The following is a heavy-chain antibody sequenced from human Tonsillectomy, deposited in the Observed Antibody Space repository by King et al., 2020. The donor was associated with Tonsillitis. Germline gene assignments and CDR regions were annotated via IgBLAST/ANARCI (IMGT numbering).Heavy chain of an antibody. V-gene: IGHV3-33*01. Sequence: VQLVESGGGVVQPGRSLRLSCAGSGFTFSDHGIHWVRQAPGKGLEWVAIIWYDGSNKFYAASVKGRFTRSRDNSKNTLFLQMNSLRAEDTAVYYCVREKIGLASFDLWGRGTLVTVSS. CDR1: GFTFSDHG. CDR3: VREKIGLASFDL. D-gene: IGHD6-19*01. CDR2: IWYDGSNK. J-gene: IGHJ4*02.